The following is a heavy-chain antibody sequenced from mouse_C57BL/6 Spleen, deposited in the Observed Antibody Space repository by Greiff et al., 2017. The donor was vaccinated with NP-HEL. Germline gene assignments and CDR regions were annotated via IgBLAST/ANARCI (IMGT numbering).Heavy chain of an antibody. CDR3: AREDYYYGSSYALYYFDY. J-gene: IGHJ2*01. CDR2: IHPNSGRT. CDR1: GYTFTSYW. Sequence: QVQLQQPGAELVKPGASVKLSCKASGYTFTSYWMHWVKQRPGQGLEWIGMIHPNSGRTNYNEKFKSKATLTVDKSSSTAYMQLSSLTSEDSAVYYCAREDYYYGSSYALYYFDYWGQGTTLTVSS. D-gene: IGHD1-1*01. V-gene: IGHV1-64*01.